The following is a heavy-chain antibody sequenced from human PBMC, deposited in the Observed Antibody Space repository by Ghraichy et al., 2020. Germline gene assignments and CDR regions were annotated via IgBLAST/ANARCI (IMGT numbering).Heavy chain of an antibody. CDR3: ARGALGSTQLDY. Sequence: SETLSLTCSVSGGSIRSYWWTWIRQPAGKGLEWIGRIFASGSTNYNPSLQSRVTMSVDTSKNQFSLKLSSVTAADTAVYYCARGALGSTQLDYWGQGTLVTVSS. J-gene: IGHJ4*02. V-gene: IGHV4-4*07. CDR1: GGSIRSYW. D-gene: IGHD2-2*03. CDR2: IFASGST.